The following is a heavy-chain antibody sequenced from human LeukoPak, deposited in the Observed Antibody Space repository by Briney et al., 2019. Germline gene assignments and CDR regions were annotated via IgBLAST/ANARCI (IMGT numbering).Heavy chain of an antibody. CDR1: GESFSDYY. J-gene: IGHJ4*02. CDR3: ARRRDWNDVLDS. D-gene: IGHD1-1*01. V-gene: IGHV4-34*01. CDR2: ISHDGNT. Sequence: SEILSLTCAVYGESFSDYYWSWIRQPPEKGLEWIGQISHDGNTNYNPSLKSRVTLSTDTSKNQFSLRLTSVTTADTAIYYCARRRDWNDVLDSWGQGTPVTVSS.